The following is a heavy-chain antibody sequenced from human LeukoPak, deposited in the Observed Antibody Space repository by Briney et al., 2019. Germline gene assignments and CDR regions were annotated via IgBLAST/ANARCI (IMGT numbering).Heavy chain of an antibody. D-gene: IGHD5-12*01. J-gene: IGHJ4*02. CDR2: INAGKGST. CDR1: GYTFTSYN. CDR3: ARPSTAVEVDKDLDC. Sequence: ASVKVSCKASGYTFTSYNIHWVRQAPGQRLEWMGRINAGKGSTEYSQKFQGRVIITRDTSASTAYMELSSLRSEDTAVYYCARPSTAVEVDKDLDCWGQGTLVTVSS. V-gene: IGHV1-3*01.